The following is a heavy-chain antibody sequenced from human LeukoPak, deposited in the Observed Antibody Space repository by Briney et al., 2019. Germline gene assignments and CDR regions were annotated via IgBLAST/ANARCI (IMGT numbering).Heavy chain of an antibody. CDR1: GDSVSSNSAA. D-gene: IGHD6-13*01. Sequence: SQTLLLTCAISGDSVSSNSAAWNWIRQSPSRGLEWLGRTYYRSKWYNDYAVSVKSRITINPDTSKNQFSLQLNSVTPEDTAVYYCARDGARIAAAGSYYGMDVWGQGTTVTVSS. CDR2: TYYRSKWYN. J-gene: IGHJ6*02. CDR3: ARDGARIAAAGSYYGMDV. V-gene: IGHV6-1*01.